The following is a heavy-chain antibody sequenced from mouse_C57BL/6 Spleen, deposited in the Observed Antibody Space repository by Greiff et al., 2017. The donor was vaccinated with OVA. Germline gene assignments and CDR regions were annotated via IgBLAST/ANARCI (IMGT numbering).Heavy chain of an antibody. J-gene: IGHJ2*01. CDR2: IDPSDSYP. D-gene: IGHD1-1*01. CDR3: IYYYGSSYYFDY. CDR1: GYTFTSYW. V-gene: IGHV1-50*01. Sequence: QVQLQQPGAELVKPGASVKLSCKASGYTFTSYWMQWVKQRPGQGLEWIGEIDPSDSYPNYNQKFKGKATLTVDTSSSTADMQLSSLTSEDSAVYYCIYYYGSSYYFDYWGQGTTLTVSS.